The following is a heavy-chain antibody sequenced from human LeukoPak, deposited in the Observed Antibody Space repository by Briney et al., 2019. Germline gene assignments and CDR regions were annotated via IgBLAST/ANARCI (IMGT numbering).Heavy chain of an antibody. CDR2: IIPIFGTA. CDR1: GYTFTGYY. Sequence: ASVKVSCKASGYTFTGYYMHWVRQAPGQGLEWMGGIIPIFGTANYAQKFQGRVTITADESTSTAYMELSSLRSEDTAVYYCARDPRGSDDSSGYYVDYFDYWGQGTLVTVSS. CDR3: ARDPRGSDDSSGYYVDYFDY. V-gene: IGHV1-69*13. D-gene: IGHD3-22*01. J-gene: IGHJ4*02.